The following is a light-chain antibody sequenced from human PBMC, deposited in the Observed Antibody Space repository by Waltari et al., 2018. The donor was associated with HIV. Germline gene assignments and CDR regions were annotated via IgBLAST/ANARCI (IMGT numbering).Light chain of an antibody. CDR2: GNS. J-gene: IGLJ2*01. CDR1: SSNIGAGYD. Sequence: QSVLTQPPSVSGAPGQRVTISCTGSSSNIGAGYDVHGDQQLPGTAPKLLIYGNSNRPSGVPDRFSGSKSGTSASLAITGLQAEDEADYYCQSYDSSLSGVVFGGGTKLTVL. CDR3: QSYDSSLSGVV. V-gene: IGLV1-40*01.